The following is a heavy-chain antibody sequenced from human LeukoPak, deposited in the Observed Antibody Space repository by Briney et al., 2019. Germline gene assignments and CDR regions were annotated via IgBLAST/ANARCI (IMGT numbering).Heavy chain of an antibody. V-gene: IGHV3-7*01. D-gene: IGHD2/OR15-2a*01. Sequence: GGSLRLSCAASGFTFNYPWMSWVRQAPGKGLEWVANIKQHGSEKHYVDSVKGRFTISRDNAKNSLYLQMNSLRAEDTAVYYCARVGIDYLASYHFDFWGQGTLVTVSS. CDR2: IKQHGSEK. CDR1: GFTFNYPW. J-gene: IGHJ4*02. CDR3: ARVGIDYLASYHFDF.